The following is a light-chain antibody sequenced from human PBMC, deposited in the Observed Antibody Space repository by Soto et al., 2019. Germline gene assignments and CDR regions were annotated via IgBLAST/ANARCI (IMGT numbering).Light chain of an antibody. Sequence: DIQMTQSPSTLSASVGDRVGITCRASQSMSSYLAWYQQKPGKAPKLLIYDASTLESGVPSRFSGSGSGTEFTLTISSLQPDDFATYYCQQYKSFSPYTFGQGTRLEI. J-gene: IGKJ2*01. CDR3: QQYKSFSPYT. CDR2: DAS. V-gene: IGKV1-5*01. CDR1: QSMSSY.